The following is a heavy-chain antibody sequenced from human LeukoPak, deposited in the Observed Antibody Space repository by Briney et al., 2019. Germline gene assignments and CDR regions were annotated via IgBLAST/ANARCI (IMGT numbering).Heavy chain of an antibody. J-gene: IGHJ4*01. CDR2: LNHSGST. V-gene: IGHV4-34*01. CDR1: GGSFSGYY. CDR3: ARYRLSSSWYNTLDY. D-gene: IGHD6-13*01. Sequence: SETLSLTCAVYGGSFSGYYWSWIRQPPGKGLEWIGELNHSGSTNYNPSLKSRVTISVDTSKNQFSLKLSSVTAADTAVYYCARYRLSSSWYNTLDYWGQGTLVTASS.